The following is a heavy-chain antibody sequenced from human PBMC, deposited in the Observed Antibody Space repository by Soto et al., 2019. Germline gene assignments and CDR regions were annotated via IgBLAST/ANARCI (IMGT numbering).Heavy chain of an antibody. Sequence: QLQLQESGPGLVKPSETLFLTCTVSGGSINNRSYFWGWIRQHPGKGLEWIGSVSYDVRTYYNPSITSRLTMSVETSKNQFLRTCSSVTAADTAVYYWARKAVDEGYSSGWYFASWGKGTLVTVSS. CDR1: GGSINNRSYF. V-gene: IGHV4-39*01. CDR3: ARKAVDEGYSSGWYFAS. D-gene: IGHD6-19*01. CDR2: VSYDVRT. J-gene: IGHJ4*02.